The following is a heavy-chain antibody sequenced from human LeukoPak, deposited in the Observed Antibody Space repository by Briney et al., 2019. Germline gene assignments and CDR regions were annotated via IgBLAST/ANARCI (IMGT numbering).Heavy chain of an antibody. CDR3: ARLAYSSSSITFDY. V-gene: IGHV4-59*08. CDR1: GGSISSYY. CDR2: IYYSGST. J-gene: IGHJ4*02. D-gene: IGHD6-6*01. Sequence: SETLSLTCTVSGGSISSYYWSWIRQTPGKGVGWIGYIYYSGSTNYNPSLKSRVTISVDTSKNQFSLKLSSVTAADTAVYYCARLAYSSSSITFDYWGQGTLVTVSS.